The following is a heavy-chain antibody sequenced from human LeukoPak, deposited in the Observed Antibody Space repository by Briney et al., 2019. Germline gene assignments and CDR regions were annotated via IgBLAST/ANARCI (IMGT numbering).Heavy chain of an antibody. CDR3: ARDRRGITIFGI. CDR2: INAGNGNT. D-gene: IGHD3-3*01. V-gene: IGHV1-3*01. CDR1: GYTFTSYA. Sequence: ASVKVSCEASGYTFTSYAMHWVRQAPGQRLEWMGWINAGNGNTKYSQKFQGRVTITRDTSASTAYMELSSLRSEDTAVYYCARDRRGITIFGIWGQGTMVTVSS. J-gene: IGHJ3*02.